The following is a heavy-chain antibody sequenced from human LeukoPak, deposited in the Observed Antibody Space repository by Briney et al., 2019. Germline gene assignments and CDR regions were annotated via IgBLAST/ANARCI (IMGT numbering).Heavy chain of an antibody. D-gene: IGHD2-15*01. CDR2: IWYDGSNK. CDR3: ARDLCGSGGSCYSDY. CDR1: GFTFSSYG. V-gene: IGHV3-33*01. Sequence: GRSLRLSCAASGFTFSSYGMHWVRQAPGKGLEWVAVIWYDGSNKYYADSVKGRFTISRDNSKNTLYLQMNSLRAEDTAVYYCARDLCGSGGSCYSDYRGQGTLVTVSS. J-gene: IGHJ4*02.